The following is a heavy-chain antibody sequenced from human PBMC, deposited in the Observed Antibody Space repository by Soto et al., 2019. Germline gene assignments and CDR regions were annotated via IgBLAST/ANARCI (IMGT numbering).Heavy chain of an antibody. CDR3: ARDRLGYSYGNNMDV. J-gene: IGHJ6*02. CDR1: GFSFNRHW. V-gene: IGHV3-48*02. CDR2: ISRSLTTI. Sequence: PGGSLRLSCAASGFSFNRHWMSWVRQAPGKGLEWVSYISRSLTTIHYADSVKGRFTVSRDSAKNSLYLQMNSLRDEDTAVYYCARDRLGYSYGNNMDVWGQGTTVTVSS. D-gene: IGHD5-18*01.